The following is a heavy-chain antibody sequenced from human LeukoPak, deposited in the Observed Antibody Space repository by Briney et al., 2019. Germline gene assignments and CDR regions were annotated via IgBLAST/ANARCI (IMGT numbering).Heavy chain of an antibody. J-gene: IGHJ4*02. CDR3: AGDIVATRPFDY. D-gene: IGHD5-12*01. V-gene: IGHV4-59*08. CDR2: IYYSGST. CDR1: GGSISSYY. Sequence: SETLSLTCTVSGGSISSYYWSWIRQPPGKGLEWIGYIYYSGSTNYNLSLKSRVTISVDTSKNQFSLKLSSVTAADTAVYYCAGDIVATRPFDYWGQGTLVTVSS.